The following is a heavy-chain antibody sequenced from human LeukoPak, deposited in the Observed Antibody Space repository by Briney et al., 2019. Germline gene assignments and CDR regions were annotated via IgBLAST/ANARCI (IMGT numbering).Heavy chain of an antibody. D-gene: IGHD3-10*01. CDR1: GFTFSSYN. V-gene: IGHV3-21*01. CDR2: ISSSSSYI. CDR3: ARDPTYYCGSGNPMDV. J-gene: IGHJ6*03. Sequence: TTGGSLRLSCAASGFTFSSYNMNWVRQAPGKGLEWVSSISSSSSYIYYADSVKARFTISRDNAKNSLYLQMNSLRAEDTAVYYCARDPTYYCGSGNPMDVWGKGTTVTVSS.